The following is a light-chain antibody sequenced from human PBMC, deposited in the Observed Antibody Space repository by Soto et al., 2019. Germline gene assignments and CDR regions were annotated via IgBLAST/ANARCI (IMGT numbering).Light chain of an antibody. Sequence: EKVLKHSAGTLSLSPRERATLSCRASQSVSSSYLAWYQQKPGQAPRLLIYGASSRATGIPDRFSGSGSGTDFTLTISRLEPEDFAVYYCQQYGSSPQTFGQGTKV. CDR2: GAS. CDR1: QSVSSSY. CDR3: QQYGSSPQT. V-gene: IGKV3-20*01. J-gene: IGKJ1*01.